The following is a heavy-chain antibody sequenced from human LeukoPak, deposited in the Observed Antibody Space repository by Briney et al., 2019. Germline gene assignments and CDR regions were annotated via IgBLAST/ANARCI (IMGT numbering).Heavy chain of an antibody. CDR3: AKDGLYFDGSTHMYHLDT. V-gene: IGHV3-53*01. CDR1: GFTVSTYY. D-gene: IGHD3-9*01. CDR2: IYSGGST. Sequence: GGSLRLSCAASGFTVSTYYMTWVRQAPGKGLECVSVIYSGGSTYYADSVKGRFTISRDNSKNTLYLQMNNLRAEDTALYFCAKDGLYFDGSTHMYHLDTWGQGTLVAVSS. J-gene: IGHJ5*02.